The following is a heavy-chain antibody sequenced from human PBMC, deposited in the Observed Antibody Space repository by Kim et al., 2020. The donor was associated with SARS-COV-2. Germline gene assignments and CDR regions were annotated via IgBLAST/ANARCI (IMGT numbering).Heavy chain of an antibody. V-gene: IGHV3-30*04. J-gene: IGHJ3*01. CDR2: ISYDGSNK. CDR3: AKPFDSRIAVAGRADAF. D-gene: IGHD6-19*01. Sequence: GGSLRLSCAASGFTFSSYAMHWVRQAPGKGLEWVAVISYDGSNKYYADSVKGRFTISRDNSKNTLYLQMNSLRAEDTAVYYCAKPFDSRIAVAGRADAF. CDR1: GFTFSSYA.